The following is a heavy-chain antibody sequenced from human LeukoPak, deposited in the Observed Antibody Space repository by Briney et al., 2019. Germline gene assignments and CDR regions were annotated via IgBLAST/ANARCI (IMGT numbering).Heavy chain of an antibody. D-gene: IGHD2-15*01. Sequence: SETLSLTCIVSGGSISSDSYYWNWIRQPPGKGLERIGSIHYSGSTYYNPSLKSRVTMSVDTSKNQFSLKLSSVTAADMAVYYCARLGYCSGGSCYTRELSSFDTWGQGTLVTVSS. V-gene: IGHV4-39*01. CDR2: IHYSGST. CDR1: GGSISSDSYY. J-gene: IGHJ5*02. CDR3: ARLGYCSGGSCYTRELSSFDT.